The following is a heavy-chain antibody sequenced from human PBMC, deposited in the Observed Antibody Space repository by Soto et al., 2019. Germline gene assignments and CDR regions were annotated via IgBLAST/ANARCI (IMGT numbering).Heavy chain of an antibody. CDR2: ISAYNGNT. D-gene: IGHD5-12*01. CDR1: GYTFTSYG. CDR3: ARDYLREYSGYDRFDY. J-gene: IGHJ4*02. Sequence: QVQLVQSGAEVKKPGASVKVSCKASGYTFTSYGISWVRQAPGQGLEWMGWISAYNGNTNYAQKLQGRVTMTTDTSTSTAYMELSSLRSDDTAVYYCARDYLREYSGYDRFDYWGQGTLVTVSS. V-gene: IGHV1-18*01.